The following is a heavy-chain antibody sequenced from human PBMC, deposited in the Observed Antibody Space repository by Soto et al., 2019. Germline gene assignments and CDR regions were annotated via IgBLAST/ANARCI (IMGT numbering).Heavy chain of an antibody. D-gene: IGHD2-2*01. CDR1: GFTFSSYN. Sequence: EVQLVESGGGLVQPGGSLRLSCAASGFTFSSYNMDWVRQAPGKGLEWVAYIDSSSSIIYYADSVKGRFTISRKNARNSLSLQMNSLRAEDTAVYYCARERGYPDNWGQGTLVTVSS. V-gene: IGHV3-48*01. CDR3: ARERGYPDN. J-gene: IGHJ4*02. CDR2: IDSSSSII.